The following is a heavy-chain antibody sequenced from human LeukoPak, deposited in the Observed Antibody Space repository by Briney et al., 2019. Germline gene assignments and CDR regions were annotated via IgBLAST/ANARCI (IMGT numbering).Heavy chain of an antibody. D-gene: IGHD3-16*01. V-gene: IGHV4-59*01. J-gene: IGHJ4*02. CDR2: IYYTGSI. CDR1: GGPMSSYY. Sequence: SETLSLTCTVSGGPMSSYYWIWIRQPPGKGLEWIGYIYYTGSINYNPSLKSRVTISVDTSKNQFSLKLSSVTAADTAVYYCARAGAGNEYVGLFDYWGQGTLVTVSS. CDR3: ARAGAGNEYVGLFDY.